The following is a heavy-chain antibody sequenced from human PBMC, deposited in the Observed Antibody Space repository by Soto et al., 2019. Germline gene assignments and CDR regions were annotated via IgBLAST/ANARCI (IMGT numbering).Heavy chain of an antibody. CDR2: VYYSGGA. CDR3: GRVVEGATRHTDLDS. V-gene: IGHV4-39*01. CDR1: GVSIHNSHSF. J-gene: IGHJ5*01. Sequence: PSETLSLTCTVSGVSIHNSHSFWGWIRRPPGKGLEFIGTVYYSGGAHYNSSLKSRVTISVDTANNQVSLRMRSLTAADTAVYYCGRVVEGATRHTDLDSWGQGTLVTVSS. D-gene: IGHD2-21*01.